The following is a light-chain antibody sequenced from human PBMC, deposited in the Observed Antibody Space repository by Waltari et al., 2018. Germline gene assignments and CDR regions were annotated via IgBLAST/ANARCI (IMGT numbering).Light chain of an antibody. J-gene: IGKJ1*01. V-gene: IGKV2-30*01. CDR1: QSLVDRDGNTD. CDR3: MQGTHWPRS. CDR2: KVS. Sequence: DVVMTQSPLSLPVTLGQPASISCRSSQSLVDRDGNTDLSWFQQRTGQSPRRLIYKVSNRDSGVPDRFSGSGSGTDFTLKISRVEADDIAIYYCMQGTHWPRSFGQGTKVEIE.